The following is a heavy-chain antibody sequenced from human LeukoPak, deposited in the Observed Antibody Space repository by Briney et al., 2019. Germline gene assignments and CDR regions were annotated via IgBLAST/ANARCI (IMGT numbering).Heavy chain of an antibody. Sequence: ASVKVSCKASGFTFTDYYIHWVRQAPGQGLEWMGRINLNSGATNCAQKFQDKVTMTRDTSITTAYMELRSLTSDDTAIYYCARIYGWTTSGTYELTDYWGQRTLVTVSS. CDR2: INLNSGAT. D-gene: IGHD1-26*01. V-gene: IGHV1-2*06. CDR3: ARIYGWTTSGTYELTDY. CDR1: GFTFTDYY. J-gene: IGHJ4*02.